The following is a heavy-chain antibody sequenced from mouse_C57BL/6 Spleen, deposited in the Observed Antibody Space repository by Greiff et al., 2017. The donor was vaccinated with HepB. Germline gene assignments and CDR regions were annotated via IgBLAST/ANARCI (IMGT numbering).Heavy chain of an antibody. CDR3: TRPYYGSSYAYAMDY. V-gene: IGHV1-69*01. CDR1: GYTFTSYW. J-gene: IGHJ4*01. CDR2: IDPSDSYT. D-gene: IGHD1-1*01. Sequence: QVQLKQPGAELVMPGASVKLSCKASGYTFTSYWMHWVKQRPGQGLEWIGEIDPSDSYTNYNQKFKGKSTLTVDKSSSTAYMQLSSLTSEDSAVYYCTRPYYGSSYAYAMDYWGQGTSVTVSS.